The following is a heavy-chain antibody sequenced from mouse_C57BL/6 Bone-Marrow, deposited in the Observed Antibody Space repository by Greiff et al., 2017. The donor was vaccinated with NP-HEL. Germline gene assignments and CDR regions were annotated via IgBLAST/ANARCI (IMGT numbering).Heavy chain of an antibody. D-gene: IGHD2-4*01. Sequence: EVQRVESGEGLVKPGGSLKLSCAASGFTFSSYAMSWVRQTPEKRLEWVAYISSGGDYIYYADTVKGRFTISRDNARNTLYLQMSSRKSEDTALYYCTRGGLYYDFFGCWGQGTTLTVSS. V-gene: IGHV5-9-1*02. J-gene: IGHJ2*01. CDR1: GFTFSSYA. CDR2: ISSGGDYI. CDR3: TRGGLYYDFFGC.